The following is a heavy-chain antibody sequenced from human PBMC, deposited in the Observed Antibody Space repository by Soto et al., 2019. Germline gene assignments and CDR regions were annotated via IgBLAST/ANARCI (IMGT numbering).Heavy chain of an antibody. V-gene: IGHV4-4*02. J-gene: IGHJ4*02. CDR3: ARAIWGGYPDY. D-gene: IGHD3-3*01. CDR1: GGSISSSNW. Sequence: QVQLQESSPGLVKPSGTLSLTCAVSGGSISSSNWWSWVRRPPGSGLEWIGEIYHSGSTNYNPSLKGRVNISVYKSKNQFSLRLSSVTAADTAVYYCARAIWGGYPDYWGQETLVTVSS. CDR2: IYHSGST.